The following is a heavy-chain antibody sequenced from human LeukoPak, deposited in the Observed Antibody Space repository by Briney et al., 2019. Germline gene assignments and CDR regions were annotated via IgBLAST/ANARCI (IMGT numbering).Heavy chain of an antibody. CDR3: ARDFNGMDV. J-gene: IGHJ6*02. Sequence: PGRSLRLSCAASGFTFSSYGMHWVRQAPGKGLEWVAVISYDGSNKYYADSVKGRFTISRDNSKNTLYLQMNSLRAEDTAVYYCARDFNGMDVWGQGTTVTVSS. CDR1: GFTFSSYG. CDR2: ISYDGSNK. V-gene: IGHV3-30*03.